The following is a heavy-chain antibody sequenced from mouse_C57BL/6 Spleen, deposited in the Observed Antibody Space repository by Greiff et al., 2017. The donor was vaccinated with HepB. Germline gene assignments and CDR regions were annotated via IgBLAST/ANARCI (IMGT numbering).Heavy chain of an antibody. CDR2: INPNYGTT. Sequence: EVQLQQSGPELVKPGASVKISCKASGYSFTDYNMNWVKQSNGKSLEWIGVINPNYGTTSYNQKFKGKATLTVDQSSSTAYMQLSSLTTEDSAIYYCARSITTVVATRYFDYWGQGTTLTVSS. CDR3: ARSITTVVATRYFDY. D-gene: IGHD1-1*01. CDR1: GYSFTDYN. J-gene: IGHJ2*01. V-gene: IGHV1-39*01.